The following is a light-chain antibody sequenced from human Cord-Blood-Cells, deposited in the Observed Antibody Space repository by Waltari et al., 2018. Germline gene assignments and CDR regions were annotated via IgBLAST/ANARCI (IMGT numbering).Light chain of an antibody. CDR1: QSISSY. J-gene: IGKJ4*01. V-gene: IGKV1-39*01. Sequence: DIQMTQSPSSLSASVGDRVTITCRASQSISSYLNWYQQKPGKAPKLLIYATSSLQSGVPTRLSGSGSGTDFPLTISSLQPEDFATYYCQQSYSTPPTFGGGTKVEIK. CDR3: QQSYSTPPT. CDR2: ATS.